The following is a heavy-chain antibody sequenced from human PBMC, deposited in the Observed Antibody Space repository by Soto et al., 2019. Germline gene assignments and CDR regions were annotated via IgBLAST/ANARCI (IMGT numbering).Heavy chain of an antibody. CDR3: AINGGRYFDWHPQADYFDY. J-gene: IGHJ4*02. CDR2: IYSGGST. D-gene: IGHD3-9*01. V-gene: IGHV3-66*01. CDR1: GFTVSSNY. Sequence: GGSLRLSCAASGFTVSSNYMSWVRQAPGKGLEWVSVIYSGGSTYYADSVKGRFTISRDNSKNTLYLQMNSLRAEDTAVYYCAINGGRYFDWHPQADYFDYWGQGTLVTVSS.